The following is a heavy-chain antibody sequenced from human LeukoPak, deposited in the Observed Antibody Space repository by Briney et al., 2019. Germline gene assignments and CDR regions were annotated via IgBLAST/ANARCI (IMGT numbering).Heavy chain of an antibody. CDR3: ARDGYSNYWYLNL. V-gene: IGHV3-23*01. Sequence: PGGSLRLSCAASGFAFSSYAMSWVRQAPGKGLEWVSSISGTGCRTYYADSVKGRFTISRDNSKNTLDLQMNSLRADDTAVYYCARDGYSNYWYLNLWGQGTLVTVSS. CDR2: ISGTGCRT. CDR1: GFAFSSYA. J-gene: IGHJ4*02. D-gene: IGHD6-13*01.